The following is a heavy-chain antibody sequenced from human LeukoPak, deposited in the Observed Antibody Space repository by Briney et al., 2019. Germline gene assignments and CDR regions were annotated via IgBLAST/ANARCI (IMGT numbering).Heavy chain of an antibody. CDR2: IRYDESNK. J-gene: IGHJ4*02. V-gene: IGHV3-30*02. CDR3: ATLHVSDNSYSSR. Sequence: GGSLRLSCATSGFTFSGYRMHWVRQAPGKGLEWVAFIRYDESNKYYVDSVKGRFTIYRDNSENTLELQMNSLRAEDTAVYYSATLHVSDNSYSSRRGMGTLVTVSS. CDR1: GFTFSGYR. D-gene: IGHD3-10*01.